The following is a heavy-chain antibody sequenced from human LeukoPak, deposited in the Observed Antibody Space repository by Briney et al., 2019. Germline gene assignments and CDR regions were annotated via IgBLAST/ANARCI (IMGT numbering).Heavy chain of an antibody. D-gene: IGHD3-3*01. V-gene: IGHV1-8*03. J-gene: IGHJ6*03. Sequence: ASVKVSCTASVYTFTSYDINSVRQTTGQGLEWRGGMNTNSGNTGYAQKFQGRVTITRNTSISTAYLELRRLRSEDTAVYYCARWAYYDFWSGYRSGSGYYYMDVWGKGTTVTVSS. CDR2: MNTNSGNT. CDR3: ARWAYYDFWSGYRSGSGYYYMDV. CDR1: VYTFTSYD.